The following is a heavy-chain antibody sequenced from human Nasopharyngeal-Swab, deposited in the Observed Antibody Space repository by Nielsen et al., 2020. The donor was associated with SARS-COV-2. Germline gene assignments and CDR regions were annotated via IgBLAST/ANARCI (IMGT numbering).Heavy chain of an antibody. V-gene: IGHV3-23*03. J-gene: IGHJ4*02. CDR1: GFTFSSYA. D-gene: IGHD3-9*01. CDR2: IYGGGSST. Sequence: GGSLRLSCAASGFTFSSYAMSWVRQAPGKGLEWVSVIYGGGSSTYYAASEKGRFTISRDTSKNTLYMQMNSLRAEDTTVYYCAKSKPVAGYYDYWGQGTLVTVSS. CDR3: AKSKPVAGYYDY.